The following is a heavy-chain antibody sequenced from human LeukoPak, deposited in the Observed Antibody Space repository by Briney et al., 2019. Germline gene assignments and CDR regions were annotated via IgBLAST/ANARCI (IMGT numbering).Heavy chain of an antibody. D-gene: IGHD2-15*01. CDR3: ARSLGYCSAGSCFPFDY. V-gene: IGHV3-7*05. CDR2: IKQDGSDK. CDR1: GFTFSSYW. J-gene: IGHJ4*02. Sequence: GGSLRLSCAASGFTFSSYWMSWVRQAPGKGLYWVANIKQDGSDKYYVDSVKGRFTICRDNAKNSLYLQMNSLRAEDTAVYYCARSLGYCSAGSCFPFDYWGQGTLVTVSS.